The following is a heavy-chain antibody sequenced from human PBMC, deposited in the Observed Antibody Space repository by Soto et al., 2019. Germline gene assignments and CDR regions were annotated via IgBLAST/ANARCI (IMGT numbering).Heavy chain of an antibody. CDR1: GGSLSGGSYH. CDR2: IYYTGST. V-gene: IGHV4-61*01. Sequence: LSLTCTLSGGSLSGGSYHWSWIRQSPGKGLEWLAYIYYTGSTNYNPSLQSRVTISLHTSKNQFSLKVSSVTAADTAVYFCARGNLAAAGSFDYWGQGALVTVSS. CDR3: ARGNLAAAGSFDY. D-gene: IGHD6-13*01. J-gene: IGHJ4*02.